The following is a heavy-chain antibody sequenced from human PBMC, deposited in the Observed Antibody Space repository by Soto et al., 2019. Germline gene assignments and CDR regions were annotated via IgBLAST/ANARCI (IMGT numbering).Heavy chain of an antibody. V-gene: IGHV1-18*01. CDR3: ARDGGLYYDSSGYYSVI. D-gene: IGHD3-22*01. Sequence: QVQLVQSGAEVKKPGASVKVSCKTSGYTFTSYGISWVRQAPGQGLEWMGWISGYNAATNYAHKHQGRVTMTTDTSTSTAYMELRNLRSDDTAVYYCARDGGLYYDSSGYYSVIWGQGTMVTVSS. J-gene: IGHJ3*02. CDR1: GYTFTSYG. CDR2: ISGYNAAT.